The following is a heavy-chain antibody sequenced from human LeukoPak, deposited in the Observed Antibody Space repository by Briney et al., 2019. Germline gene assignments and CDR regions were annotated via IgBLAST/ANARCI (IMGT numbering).Heavy chain of an antibody. CDR2: ISGSGGST. Sequence: SGGSLRLSCAAPGFTFSSYAMSWVRQAPGKGLEWVSAISGSGGSTHYADSVKGRFTISRDNSKNTLYLQMNSLRAEDTAVYYCYSYGYGDIDYWGQGTLVTVSS. D-gene: IGHD5-18*01. V-gene: IGHV3-23*01. J-gene: IGHJ4*02. CDR1: GFTFSSYA. CDR3: YSYGYGDIDY.